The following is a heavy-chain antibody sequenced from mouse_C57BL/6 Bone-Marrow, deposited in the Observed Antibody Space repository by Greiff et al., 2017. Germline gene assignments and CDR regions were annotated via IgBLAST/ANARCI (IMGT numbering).Heavy chain of an antibody. D-gene: IGHD2-2*01. CDR3: ARHPGYGGPWFAY. Sequence: EVMLVESGGDLVMPGGSLKLSCAASGFPLSSYGMSWVRQTPDKRLEWVATISSGGSYTYYPDSVKGRFTISRDNAKNTLYLQMSSLKSEDTAMYYCARHPGYGGPWFAYWGQGTLVTGSA. CDR1: GFPLSSYG. J-gene: IGHJ3*01. V-gene: IGHV5-6*01. CDR2: ISSGGSYT.